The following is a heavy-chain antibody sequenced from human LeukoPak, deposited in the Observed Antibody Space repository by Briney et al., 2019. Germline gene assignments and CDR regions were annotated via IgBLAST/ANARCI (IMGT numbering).Heavy chain of an antibody. V-gene: IGHV1-46*01. J-gene: IGHJ4*02. CDR2: INPSGGTT. Sequence: VASVKVSCKASGYIFTSYNIYWVRQAPGQGLEWMGIINPSGGTTNYAQKFKGRVTMTRDTSTSTVYMELRSLRSDDTAVYYCASASHMTYYDILTGYPLADYWGQGTLVTVSS. D-gene: IGHD3-9*01. CDR3: ASASHMTYYDILTGYPLADY. CDR1: GYIFTSYN.